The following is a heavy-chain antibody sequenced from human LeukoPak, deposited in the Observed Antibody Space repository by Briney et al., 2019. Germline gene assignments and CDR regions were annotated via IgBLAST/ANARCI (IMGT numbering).Heavy chain of an antibody. J-gene: IGHJ4*02. Sequence: PGGSLRLSCAASGFTFSNYWMSWVRQAPGKGLEWVANIKQDETEKYYVDSVKGRFTISRDNAKNSLFLQMNSLRAEDTAVYYCARDLGSGWTPIDYWGQGTLSPSPQ. CDR1: GFTFSNYW. CDR2: IKQDETEK. D-gene: IGHD6-19*01. V-gene: IGHV3-7*05. CDR3: ARDLGSGWTPIDY.